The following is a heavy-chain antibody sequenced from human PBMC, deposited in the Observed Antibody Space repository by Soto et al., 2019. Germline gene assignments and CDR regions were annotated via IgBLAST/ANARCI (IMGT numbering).Heavy chain of an antibody. CDR1: GLTFSSNA. CDR2: IDTSGHNT. J-gene: IGHJ4*02. V-gene: IGHV3-23*01. CDR3: AKAVGQYLYFFNN. D-gene: IGHD3-9*01. Sequence: EVQVLESGGGLIQPGGSLRLSCAFPGLTFSSNAASWVRQAPGKGLEWVSGIDTSGHNTYYADSVKGRFTISRDNSNNTLFLQMNNLRAEDTAVYYCAKAVGQYLYFFNNWGQGVLVTVSS.